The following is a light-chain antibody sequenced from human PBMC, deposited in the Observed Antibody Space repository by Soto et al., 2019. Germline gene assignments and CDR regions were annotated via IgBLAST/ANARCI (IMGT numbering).Light chain of an antibody. CDR3: QQRTNWPPYT. J-gene: IGKJ2*01. Sequence: EIVLTQSPATLSLSPGESATLSCRASRNIGNYLYWYQHKPGQAPRLLIYDSSNRATGIPARFSGSGSGTDFTLTINSLEPQDFAFYYCQQRTNWPPYTFGQGTKVEI. CDR1: RNIGNY. V-gene: IGKV3-11*01. CDR2: DSS.